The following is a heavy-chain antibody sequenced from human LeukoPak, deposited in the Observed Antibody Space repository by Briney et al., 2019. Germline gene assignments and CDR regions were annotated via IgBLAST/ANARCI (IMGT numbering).Heavy chain of an antibody. CDR3: AREVKGGYCSSTSCSRVGDV. CDR2: INSSGSTI. CDR1: GFTFSDCY. Sequence: AGTLRLSCAASGFTFSDCYMSWIRQAPGKGLEWVSYINSSGSTIYYADSVKGRFTISRDNAKNSLYLQMNSLRAEDTAVYYCAREVKGGYCSSTSCSRVGDVWGQGTTVTVSS. D-gene: IGHD2-2*01. J-gene: IGHJ6*02. V-gene: IGHV3-11*01.